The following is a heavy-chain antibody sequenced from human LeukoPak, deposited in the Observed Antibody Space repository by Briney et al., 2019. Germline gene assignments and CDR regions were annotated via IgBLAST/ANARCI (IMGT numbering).Heavy chain of an antibody. CDR1: GITFSNYS. CDR3: TRGSGYSYGYGPPFYYYMDV. D-gene: IGHD5-18*01. CDR2: ISSSGRTI. J-gene: IGHJ6*03. V-gene: IGHV3-48*01. Sequence: GGSLRLSCAPSGITFSNYSMNWVRQAPGKGLEWVSYISSSGRTIYYADSVKGRFTISRDNAKNSLYLQMNSLRAEDTAVYYCTRGSGYSYGYGPPFYYYMDVWGKGTTVTVSS.